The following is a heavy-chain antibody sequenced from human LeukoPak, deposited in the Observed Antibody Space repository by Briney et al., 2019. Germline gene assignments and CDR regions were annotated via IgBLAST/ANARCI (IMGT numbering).Heavy chain of an antibody. J-gene: IGHJ4*02. CDR3: ARDNSVSWSRSSSSAADY. V-gene: IGHV3-7*01. CDR1: GFTFSNFW. Sequence: GGSLRLSCAASGFTFSNFWMSWVRQVPGKGLEWVANIKQDGSEENYVDSVKGRFTISRDNAKNSLYLQMNSLRAEDTAVYYCARDNSVSWSRSSSSAADYWGQGTLVTVSS. D-gene: IGHD6-6*01. CDR2: IKQDGSEE.